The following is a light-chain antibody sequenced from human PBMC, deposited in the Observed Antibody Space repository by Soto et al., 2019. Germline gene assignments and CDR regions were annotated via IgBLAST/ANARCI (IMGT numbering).Light chain of an antibody. Sequence: QSVLTQSPSASASLGASVKLTCTLSSGHSSYAIAWHQQQPEKGPRYLMKLNSDGSHSKGDGIPDRFSGSSSGAERYLTISSLQSEDEADYYCQTWGTGIQVFGGGTKPPS. V-gene: IGLV4-69*01. J-gene: IGLJ3*02. CDR2: LNSDGSH. CDR1: SGHSSYA. CDR3: QTWGTGIQV.